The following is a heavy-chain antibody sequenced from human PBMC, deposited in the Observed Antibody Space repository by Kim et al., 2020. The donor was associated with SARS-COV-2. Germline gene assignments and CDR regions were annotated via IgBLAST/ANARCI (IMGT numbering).Heavy chain of an antibody. D-gene: IGHD2-15*01. J-gene: IGHJ6*02. CDR2: INHSGST. CDR3: ARGRCSGGSCYFYYYYGMDV. Sequence: SETLSLTCAVYGGSFSGYYWSWIRQPPGKGLEWIGEINHSGSTNYNPSLKSRVTISVDTSKNQFSLKLSSVTAADTAVYYCARGRCSGGSCYFYYYYGMDVWGQGTTVTVSS. V-gene: IGHV4-34*01. CDR1: GGSFSGYY.